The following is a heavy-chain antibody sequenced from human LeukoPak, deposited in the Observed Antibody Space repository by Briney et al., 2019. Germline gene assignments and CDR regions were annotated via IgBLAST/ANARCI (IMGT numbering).Heavy chain of an antibody. CDR1: GYTLTELS. Sequence: ASVKVFCKVSGYTLTELSMHWVRQAPGKGLEWMGSFDPEDGETIYAQKFQGRVTMTEDTSTDTAYMELSSLRSEDTAVYYCATSLSPQKMGATGAYYFDYWGQGTLVTVPS. CDR2: FDPEDGET. CDR3: ATSLSPQKMGATGAYYFDY. V-gene: IGHV1-24*01. D-gene: IGHD1-26*01. J-gene: IGHJ4*02.